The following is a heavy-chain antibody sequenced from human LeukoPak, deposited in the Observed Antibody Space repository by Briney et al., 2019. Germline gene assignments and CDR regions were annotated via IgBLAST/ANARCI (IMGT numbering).Heavy chain of an antibody. Sequence: SETLSLTCTVSGGSISSSSYYWGWIRQPPGKGLEWIGSIYYSGSTYYNPSLKSRVTISVDTSKNQFSLKLTSVTAADTALYYCARHGSRVLDYWGQGTLVTVSS. CDR1: GGSISSSSYY. CDR3: ARHGSRVLDY. D-gene: IGHD1-26*01. CDR2: IYYSGST. V-gene: IGHV4-39*07. J-gene: IGHJ4*02.